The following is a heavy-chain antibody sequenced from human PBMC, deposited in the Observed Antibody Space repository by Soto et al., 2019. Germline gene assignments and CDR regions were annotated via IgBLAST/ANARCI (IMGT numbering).Heavy chain of an antibody. V-gene: IGHV4-28*03. CDR3: ARDYGSRGILGMDV. CDR2: IYYSGST. Sequence: PSETLSLTCAVSGYSISSSNWWGWIRQPPGKGLEWIGYIYYSGSTYYNPSLKSRVTMSVDTSKNQFSLKLSSVTAVDTAVYYCARDYGSRGILGMDVWGQGTTVTVSS. D-gene: IGHD3-16*01. CDR1: GYSISSSNW. J-gene: IGHJ6*02.